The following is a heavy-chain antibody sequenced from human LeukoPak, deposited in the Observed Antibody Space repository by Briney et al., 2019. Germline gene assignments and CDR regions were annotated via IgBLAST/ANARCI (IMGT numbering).Heavy chain of an antibody. V-gene: IGHV3-74*01. Sequence: PGGSLRLSCAASGFTFSSYWMHWVRQAPGKGLMWVSRINSDGSITNYADSVKGRFTISRDNAKNTLYLQMNSVRAEDTAVYYCARVRATFSPHFDNWGQGTLVTVSS. J-gene: IGHJ4*02. CDR3: ARVRATFSPHFDN. CDR2: INSDGSIT. CDR1: GFTFSSYW. D-gene: IGHD5-12*01.